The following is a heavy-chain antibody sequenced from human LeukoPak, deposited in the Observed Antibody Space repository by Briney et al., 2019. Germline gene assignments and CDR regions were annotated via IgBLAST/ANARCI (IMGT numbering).Heavy chain of an antibody. D-gene: IGHD4-17*01. V-gene: IGHV3-64*02. Sequence: GGSLRLSCAASGFTFSSYAMHWVRQAPGKGLEYVSAISSNGGSTYYADSVKGRFTISRDNSKNTLYLQMGSLRAEDMAVYYCARMGVRGDYSYWGQGTLVTVSS. CDR2: ISSNGGST. CDR3: ARMGVRGDYSY. J-gene: IGHJ4*02. CDR1: GFTFSSYA.